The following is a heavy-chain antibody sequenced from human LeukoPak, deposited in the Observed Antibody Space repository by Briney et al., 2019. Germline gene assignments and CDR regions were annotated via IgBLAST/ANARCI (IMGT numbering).Heavy chain of an antibody. V-gene: IGHV3-48*03. CDR3: ARVGWGLFDY. D-gene: IGHD7-27*01. J-gene: IGHJ4*02. CDR2: ISSSGSTI. CDR1: GFTFSSYE. Sequence: GGSLRLSCAASGFTFSSYEMNWVRQAPGKGLGWVSYISSSGSTIYYADSVKGRFTISRDNAKNSLYLQMNSLRAEDTAVYYCARVGWGLFDYWGQGPLVTVST.